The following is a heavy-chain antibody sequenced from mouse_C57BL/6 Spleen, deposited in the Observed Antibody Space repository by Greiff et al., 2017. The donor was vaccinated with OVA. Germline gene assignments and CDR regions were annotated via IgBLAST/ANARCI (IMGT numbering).Heavy chain of an antibody. CDR2: FHPYNDDT. CDR3: ARGDYGSSYGYFDV. CDR1: GYTFTTYP. D-gene: IGHD1-1*01. V-gene: IGHV1-47*01. Sequence: VQLQQSGAELVKPGASVKMSCKASGYTFTTYPIEWMKQNHGKSLEWIGNFHPYNDDTKSNEKFKGKATLTVEKSSSTVDLALSRLTSDDSAVYYCARGDYGSSYGYFDVWGTGTTVTVSS. J-gene: IGHJ1*03.